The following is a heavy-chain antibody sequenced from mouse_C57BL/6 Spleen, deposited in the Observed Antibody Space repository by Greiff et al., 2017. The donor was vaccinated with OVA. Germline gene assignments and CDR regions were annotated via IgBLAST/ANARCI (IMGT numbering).Heavy chain of an antibody. V-gene: IGHV5-17*01. CDR2: ISSGSSTI. Sequence: EVQGVESGGGLVKPGGSLKLSCAASGFTFSDYGMHWVRQAPEKGLEWVAYISSGSSTIYYADTVKGRFTISRDNAKNTLFLQMTSLRSEDTAMYYCARGRRGSYWYFDVWGTGTTVTVSS. D-gene: IGHD2-12*01. J-gene: IGHJ1*03. CDR3: ARGRRGSYWYFDV. CDR1: GFTFSDYG.